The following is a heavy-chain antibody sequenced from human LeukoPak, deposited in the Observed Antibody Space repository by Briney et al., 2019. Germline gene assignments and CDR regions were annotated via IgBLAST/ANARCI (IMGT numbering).Heavy chain of an antibody. CDR1: GGSISSGPYY. V-gene: IGHV4-39*01. CDR3: ARHLTSEYSSGWYYVDY. CDR2: IYHSGRT. Sequence: SETLSLTCTVSGGSISSGPYYWGWIRQPPGKGLEWIGNIYHSGRTHYNPSLKSRVTIFVDTSKNQFSLKLSSVTATDRAVYYCARHLTSEYSSGWYYVDYWGQGTLVTVSS. D-gene: IGHD6-19*01. J-gene: IGHJ4*02.